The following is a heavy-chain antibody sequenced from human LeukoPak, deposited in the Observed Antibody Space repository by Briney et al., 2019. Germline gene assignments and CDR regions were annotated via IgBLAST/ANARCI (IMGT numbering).Heavy chain of an antibody. V-gene: IGHV3-23*01. D-gene: IGHD5-18*01. Sequence: PGGSLRLSCAASGFTFSSYAMSWVRQAPGKGLEWVSAISGSGGSTYYADSVKGRFTISRDNSKNTLYLQMNSLRAEDTAVYYCAKVGLYSYGRFSDYWGQGTLVTVSS. CDR2: ISGSGGST. J-gene: IGHJ4*02. CDR3: AKVGLYSYGRFSDY. CDR1: GFTFSSYA.